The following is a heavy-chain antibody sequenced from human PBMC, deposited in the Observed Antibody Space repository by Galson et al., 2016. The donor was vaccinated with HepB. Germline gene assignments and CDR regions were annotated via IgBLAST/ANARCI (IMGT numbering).Heavy chain of an antibody. CDR2: IRRDESAR. CDR3: ARDVSPGYSGTYYDAFDV. CDR1: GFTFSDYW. J-gene: IGHJ3*01. D-gene: IGHD1-26*01. V-gene: IGHV3-7*01. Sequence: SLRLSCAASGFTFSDYWMTWVRQAPGKGLEWVANIRRDESARYYVDSVEGRFTISRDNAKNSLYLQMDSLRAEDTAVYYCARDVSPGYSGTYYDAFDVWGQGTMVTVSS.